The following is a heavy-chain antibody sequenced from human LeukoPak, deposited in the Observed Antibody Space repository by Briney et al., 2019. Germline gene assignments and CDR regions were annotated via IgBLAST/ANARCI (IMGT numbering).Heavy chain of an antibody. CDR3: ARELSPVVKYYFDD. CDR2: ISSIGTTI. D-gene: IGHD3-22*01. J-gene: IGHJ4*02. V-gene: IGHV3-48*03. Sequence: GGSLRLSCAASGFTFSSYEMNWVRQAPGKGLEWVSHISSIGTTIYYADSVKGRFTISRDNAKNSLFLQMNSLRAEDTAVYYCARELSPVVKYYFDDWGQGTLVTVSS. CDR1: GFTFSSYE.